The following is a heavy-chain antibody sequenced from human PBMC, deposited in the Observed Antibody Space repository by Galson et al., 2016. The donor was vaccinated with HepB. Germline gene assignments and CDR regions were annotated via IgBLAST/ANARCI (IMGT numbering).Heavy chain of an antibody. CDR3: ARDRLQWVGYFDL. CDR2: IKQDGSEK. J-gene: IGHJ2*01. V-gene: IGHV3-7*03. Sequence: SLRLSCAVSGFTFSNYWMSWVRQAPGKGLEWVANIKQDGSEKNYVDSVKGRFTLSRDNAKNSLYLQMNSLRAEDTAVYYCARDRLQWVGYFDLWGRGTLVTVSS. CDR1: GFTFSNYW. D-gene: IGHD6-19*01.